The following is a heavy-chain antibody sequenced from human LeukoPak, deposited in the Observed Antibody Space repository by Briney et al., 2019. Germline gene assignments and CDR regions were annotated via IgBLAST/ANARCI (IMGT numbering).Heavy chain of an antibody. CDR1: GYTFTSYA. Sequence: ASVKVSCTASGYTFTSYAMHWVRQAPGQRLEWMGWINAGNGNTKYSQKFQGRVTITRDTSASTAYMELSSLRSEDTAVYYCASLVYYYDSSGYHNWFDPWGQGTLVTVSS. V-gene: IGHV1-3*01. J-gene: IGHJ5*02. CDR2: INAGNGNT. D-gene: IGHD3-22*01. CDR3: ASLVYYYDSSGYHNWFDP.